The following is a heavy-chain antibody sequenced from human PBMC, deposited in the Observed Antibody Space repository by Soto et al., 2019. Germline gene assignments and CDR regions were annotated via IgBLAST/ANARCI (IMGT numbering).Heavy chain of an antibody. CDR1: GYTFTTYS. CDR2: IHAGNGNT. V-gene: IGHV1-3*01. D-gene: IGHD2-2*01. J-gene: IGHJ6*02. CDR3: ARAACSSTSCYNYYAYGMDV. Sequence: QVQLVQSGPEMKKPGASVKLPCKASGYTFTTYSMHWVRQAPGQRLEWMGWIHAGNGNTEHSQKFQDRVTITRDTAASTAYLELGSLRSEDTAVYYCARAACSSTSCYNYYAYGMDVWGQGTAVTVS.